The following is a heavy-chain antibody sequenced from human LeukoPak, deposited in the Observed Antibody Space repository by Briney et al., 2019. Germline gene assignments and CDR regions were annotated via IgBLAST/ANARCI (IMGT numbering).Heavy chain of an antibody. CDR3: ARDSRELYYFDY. J-gene: IGHJ4*02. CDR2: IRANGETT. D-gene: IGHD1-26*01. V-gene: IGHV3-48*04. Sequence: GGSLRLSCAASGFTFTHYGMNWVRQAPGKGLEWVSGIRANGETTYYADSVRGRFTISRDNAKNSLYLQMNSLRAEDTAVYYCARDSRELYYFDYWGQGTLVTVSS. CDR1: GFTFTHYG.